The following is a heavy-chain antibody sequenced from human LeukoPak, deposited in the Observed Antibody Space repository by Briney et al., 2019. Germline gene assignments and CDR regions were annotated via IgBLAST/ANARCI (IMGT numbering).Heavy chain of an antibody. CDR1: GGTFSSYA. D-gene: IGHD1-26*01. V-gene: IGHV1-69*04. J-gene: IGHJ6*02. Sequence: SVKVSCKASGGTFSSYAISWVRQAPGQGLAWMGRIIPILGIANYAQKFQGRVTITADKSTSTAYMELSSLRSEDTAVYYCARVEGGNYYGMDVWGQGTTVTVSS. CDR2: IIPILGIA. CDR3: ARVEGGNYYGMDV.